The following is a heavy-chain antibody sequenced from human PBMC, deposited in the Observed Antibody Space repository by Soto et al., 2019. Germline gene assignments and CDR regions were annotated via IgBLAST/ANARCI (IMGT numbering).Heavy chain of an antibody. V-gene: IGHV1-46*01. CDR2: INPSAGTT. J-gene: IGHJ4*02. CDR3: ARDVPGMGSRPFEY. CDR1: GYPLTTYY. D-gene: IGHD3-10*01. Sequence: QVQLVQSGAEVKKPGASVKVSCKASGYPLTTYYLHWVRQAPGQGLEWLGMINPSAGTTFYAPKFQGRVAMTRETPSSTVYMDLSSLRSDATAVYYCARDVPGMGSRPFEYCGQGTLTTVSS.